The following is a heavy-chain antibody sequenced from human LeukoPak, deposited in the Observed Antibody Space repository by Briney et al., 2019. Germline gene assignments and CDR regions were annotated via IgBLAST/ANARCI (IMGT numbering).Heavy chain of an antibody. Sequence: SGGSLRLSCAASGFTFDDYAMHWVRQAPGKGLEWVSAISGSGGSTYYADSVKGRFTISRDNSKNTLYLQMNSLRAEDTAVYYCASRKGVKDDYGDLRIDYWGQGTLVTVSS. D-gene: IGHD4-17*01. CDR2: ISGSGGST. J-gene: IGHJ4*02. V-gene: IGHV3-23*01. CDR3: ASRKGVKDDYGDLRIDY. CDR1: GFTFDDYA.